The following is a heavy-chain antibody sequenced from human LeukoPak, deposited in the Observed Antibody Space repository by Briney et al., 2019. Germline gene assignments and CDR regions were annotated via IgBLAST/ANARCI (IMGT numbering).Heavy chain of an antibody. CDR3: ASLDSSGYYYFDY. V-gene: IGHV4-59*01. Sequence: PSETLSLTCTVSGGSISTYYWSWIRQPPGKGLEWIGYIYYSGSTDYNPSHKSRVTISVDTSKNQFSLKLSSVTAADTALYYCASLDSSGYYYFDYWGQGTLVTVSS. J-gene: IGHJ4*02. CDR1: GGSISTYY. CDR2: IYYSGST. D-gene: IGHD3-22*01.